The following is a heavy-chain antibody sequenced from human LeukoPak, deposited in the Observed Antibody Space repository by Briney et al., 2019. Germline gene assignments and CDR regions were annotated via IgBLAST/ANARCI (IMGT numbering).Heavy chain of an antibody. D-gene: IGHD3-10*01. Sequence: GGSLRLSCAASGFTFSSYGMHWVRQAPGKGLEWVAVISHDGSDSHYADSVKGRFTISRDNSKNTVYLQMSSLRPEDTAVYFCAKELYFGSGSYPDYWGQGTLVRVSS. J-gene: IGHJ4*02. CDR3: AKELYFGSGSYPDY. CDR1: GFTFSSYG. V-gene: IGHV3-30*18. CDR2: ISHDGSDS.